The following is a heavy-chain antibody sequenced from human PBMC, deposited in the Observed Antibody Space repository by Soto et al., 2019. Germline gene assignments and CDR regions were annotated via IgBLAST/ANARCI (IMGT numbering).Heavy chain of an antibody. D-gene: IGHD3-3*01. J-gene: IGHJ4*02. V-gene: IGHV4-31*03. CDR2: IYYSGST. Sequence: NPSETLSLTCTVSGGSISSGGYYWSWIRQHPGKGLEWIGYIYYSGSTYYNPSLKSRVTISVDTSKNQFSLKLSSVTAADTAVYYCARGGLNTIFGVVIGPDFDYWGQGTLVTVSS. CDR3: ARGGLNTIFGVVIGPDFDY. CDR1: GGSISSGGYY.